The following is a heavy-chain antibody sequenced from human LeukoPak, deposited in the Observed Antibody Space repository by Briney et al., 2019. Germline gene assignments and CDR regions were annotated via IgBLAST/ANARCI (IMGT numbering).Heavy chain of an antibody. Sequence: PGGSLRLSCAASGFTFSTSTMHWVRQAPGKGLEWVSSISGSSDYMYYADSVKGRFTISRDNAKNSLYLQMNSLRAEDTALYYCAKDRYSGSYHFDYWGQGTLVTVSS. J-gene: IGHJ4*02. CDR1: GFTFSTST. D-gene: IGHD1-26*01. CDR2: ISGSSDYM. V-gene: IGHV3-21*01. CDR3: AKDRYSGSYHFDY.